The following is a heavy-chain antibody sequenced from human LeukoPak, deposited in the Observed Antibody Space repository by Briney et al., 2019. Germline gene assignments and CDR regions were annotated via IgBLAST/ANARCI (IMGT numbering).Heavy chain of an antibody. CDR1: GGSISSRRYY. V-gene: IGHV4-39*07. D-gene: IGHD6-13*01. CDR3: ARISSSNWYNERGAFDV. J-gene: IGHJ3*01. Sequence: SETLSLTCTVSGGSISSRRYYWRCIRQPPGKALEWIGSNYYSASTYYNTSLKSRVTISIDTSKNQFSLKLRSVTAADTAVYYCARISSSNWYNERGAFDVWGQGTMVTVSS. CDR2: NYYSAST.